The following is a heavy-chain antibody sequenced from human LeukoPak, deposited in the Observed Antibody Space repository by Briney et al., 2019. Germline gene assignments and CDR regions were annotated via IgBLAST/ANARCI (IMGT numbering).Heavy chain of an antibody. J-gene: IGHJ4*02. Sequence: PSETLSLTCAVYGGSFSGYYWSWIRQPPGKGLEWIGEINHSGSTNYNPSLKSRVTISVDTSKNQFSLKLSSVTAADTAVYYCARVRGPTEGGFDYGGRGTLVTFPS. V-gene: IGHV4-34*01. CDR1: GGSFSGYY. CDR2: INHSGST. D-gene: IGHD3-10*01. CDR3: ARVRGPTEGGFDY.